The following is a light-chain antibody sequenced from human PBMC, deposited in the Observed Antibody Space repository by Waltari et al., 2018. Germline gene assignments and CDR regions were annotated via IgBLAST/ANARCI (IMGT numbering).Light chain of an antibody. CDR1: GPKTGPGDD. Sequence: QSVLTQPPSVPGAPGQRVTIPCTGSGPKTGPGDDVPWYQPLPRAAPKLLIYGSSTRPLGVPVRFFGSTSGTSASLAITGLQAEDEADYYCQSYDTSLGVVFGGGTKLTVL. V-gene: IGLV1-40*01. J-gene: IGLJ3*02. CDR3: QSYDTSLGVV. CDR2: GSS.